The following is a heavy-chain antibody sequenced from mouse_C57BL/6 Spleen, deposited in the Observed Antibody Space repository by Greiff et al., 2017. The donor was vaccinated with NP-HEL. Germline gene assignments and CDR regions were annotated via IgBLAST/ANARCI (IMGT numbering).Heavy chain of an antibody. CDR3: TRGNYEDYYAMDY. Sequence: EVQLVESGGGLVQPGGSMKLSCAASGFTFSDAWMDWVRQSPEKGLEWVAEIRNKANNHATYYAESVKGRFTISRDDSKSSVYLQMNSLRAEDTGIYYCTRGNYEDYYAMDYWGQGTSVTVSS. V-gene: IGHV6-6*01. J-gene: IGHJ4*01. CDR1: GFTFSDAW. D-gene: IGHD2-1*01. CDR2: IRNKANNHAT.